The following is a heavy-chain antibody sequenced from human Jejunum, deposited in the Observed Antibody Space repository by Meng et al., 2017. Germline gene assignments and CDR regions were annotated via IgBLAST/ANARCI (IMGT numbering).Heavy chain of an antibody. CDR3: SRKDYDIVGGYNWFDR. V-gene: IGHV3-23*01. CDR1: GFTFSSYS. D-gene: IGHD3-9*01. J-gene: IGHJ5*02. Sequence: GESLKISCAASGFTFSSYSMSWVRQAPGKGLEWVATLSAGGVTTYYADAVRGRFTISRDNSRNTLYLELSSLRAEDTAVYYCSRKDYDIVGGYNWFDRWGQGILVTVSS. CDR2: LSAGGVTT.